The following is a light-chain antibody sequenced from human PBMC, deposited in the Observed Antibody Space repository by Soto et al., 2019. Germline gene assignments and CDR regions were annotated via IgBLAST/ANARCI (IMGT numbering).Light chain of an antibody. CDR1: SSDVGGYDL. CDR3: SSYAGSNGLV. V-gene: IGLV2-8*01. Sequence: SALTQPPSASGAPGQSVTISCTGTSSDVGGYDLVSWYQHYPGKAPKLMIYEVNKRPSGVPDRFSGSKSGNTASLTVSGLQDEDEADYYCSSYAGSNGLVFGGGTKLTVL. CDR2: EVN. J-gene: IGLJ2*01.